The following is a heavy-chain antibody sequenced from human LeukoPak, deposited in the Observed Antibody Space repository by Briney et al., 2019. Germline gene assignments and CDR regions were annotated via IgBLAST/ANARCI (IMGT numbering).Heavy chain of an antibody. V-gene: IGHV3-66*01. CDR1: GFTVSSNY. D-gene: IGHD2-15*01. J-gene: IGHJ4*02. CDR2: IYSCGST. Sequence: GASLRLSCAASGFTVSSNYMTWVRQAPGKGLEWVSVIYSCGSTYYTDSVKDRFTISRDNSKNTLNIQMNSLRAEDTAVYYCATRSSGGSWVAYDSWGQGTLVTVYS. CDR3: ATRSSGGSWVAYDS.